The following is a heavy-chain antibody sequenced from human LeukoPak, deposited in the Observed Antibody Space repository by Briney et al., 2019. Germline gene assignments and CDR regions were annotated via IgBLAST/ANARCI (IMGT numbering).Heavy chain of an antibody. CDR2: IIPIFGTA. D-gene: IGHD2/OR15-2a*01. Sequence: SVKVSCKASGGTFSSYAISWVRQAPGQGLEWMGRIIPIFGTANYAQKFQGRVTITTDESTSAAYMELSSLRSEDTAVYYCARKDLGSMADDYWGQGTLVTVSS. V-gene: IGHV1-69*05. J-gene: IGHJ4*02. CDR1: GGTFSSYA. CDR3: ARKDLGSMADDY.